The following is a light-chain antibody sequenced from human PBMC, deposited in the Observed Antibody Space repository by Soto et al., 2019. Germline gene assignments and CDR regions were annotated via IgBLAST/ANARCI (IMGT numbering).Light chain of an antibody. CDR1: QSVSSSW. CDR3: QQYGSSPWT. Sequence: EIMLTQSPGTLSLSPGERATLSSRASQSVSSSWLAWYQQKPGQAPRLLIYGASSRATGIPDRVSGSGSGTDFTLTISRLEPEDFAVYYCQQYGSSPWTFGQGTKVDIK. J-gene: IGKJ1*01. CDR2: GAS. V-gene: IGKV3-20*01.